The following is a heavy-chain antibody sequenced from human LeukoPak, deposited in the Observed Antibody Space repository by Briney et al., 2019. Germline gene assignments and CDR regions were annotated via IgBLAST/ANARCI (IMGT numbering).Heavy chain of an antibody. CDR2: ISAYNGNT. Sequence: ASVKVSCKASGYTFTSYGISWVRQAPGQGLEWMGWISAYNGNTNYAQKLQGRVTMTTDTSTSTAYMELRSLRSDDTAVYYCARDWYSNYVLGVYWFDHWGQGTLVTVSS. D-gene: IGHD4-11*01. CDR3: ARDWYSNYVLGVYWFDH. V-gene: IGHV1-18*01. J-gene: IGHJ5*02. CDR1: GYTFTSYG.